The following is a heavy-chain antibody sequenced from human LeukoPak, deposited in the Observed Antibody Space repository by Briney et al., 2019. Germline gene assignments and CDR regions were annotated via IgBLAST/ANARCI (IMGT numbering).Heavy chain of an antibody. D-gene: IGHD3-22*01. Sequence: SETLSLTCTVSGGSISTSNYYWGWIRQPPGKGLGWIGNIFYSGSTYYSPSLKSRVTISLDTSRNQFSLKLNSVTAADTAVYYCARVAEVSSYDSSGYLFDYWGQGTLVTVSS. CDR3: ARVAEVSSYDSSGYLFDY. CDR2: IFYSGST. J-gene: IGHJ4*02. V-gene: IGHV4-39*07. CDR1: GGSISTSNYY.